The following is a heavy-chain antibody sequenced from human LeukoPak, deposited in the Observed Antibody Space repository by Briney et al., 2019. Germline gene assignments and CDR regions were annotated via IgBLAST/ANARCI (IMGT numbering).Heavy chain of an antibody. D-gene: IGHD2-15*01. CDR2: IYHSGST. CDR3: ARHQDRGNWFDP. CDR1: GYSISSGYY. Sequence: PSGTLSLTCAVSGYSISSGYYWGWIRQPPGKGLEWIGSIYHSGSTYYNPSLKSRVTISVDTSKNQFSLKLSSATAADTAVYYCARHQDRGNWFDPWGQGTLVTVSS. J-gene: IGHJ5*02. V-gene: IGHV4-38-2*01.